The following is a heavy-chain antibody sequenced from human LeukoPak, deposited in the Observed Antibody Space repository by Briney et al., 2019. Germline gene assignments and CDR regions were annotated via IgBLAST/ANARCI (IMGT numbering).Heavy chain of an antibody. D-gene: IGHD3-16*01. J-gene: IGHJ6*03. V-gene: IGHV1-2*02. CDR1: GYTFTGYY. CDR3: AREKIGTGTVLGKDYYYMDV. CDR2: INPNSGGT. Sequence: ASVKVSCKASGYTFTGYYIHWVRQAPGQGLEWMGWINPNSGGTNYAQKFQGRVTMTRDTSISTAYMDLSRLRSDDTAMYYCAREKIGTGTVLGKDYYYMDVWGKGTTVTVSS.